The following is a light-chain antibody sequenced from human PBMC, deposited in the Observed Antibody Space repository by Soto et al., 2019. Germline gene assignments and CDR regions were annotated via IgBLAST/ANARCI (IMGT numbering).Light chain of an antibody. V-gene: IGKV3D-15*01. CDR2: GAS. CDR1: QSVSSN. CDR3: QQYNNWPQT. Sequence: EIVMTQSPATLSVSPGERATLSCRASQSVSSNLAWYQQKPGQAPRLLIYGASTRATGIPARFSGSGSGTGFTLTISSLQSEDFAVYHCQQYNNWPQTFGQGTKLEIK. J-gene: IGKJ2*01.